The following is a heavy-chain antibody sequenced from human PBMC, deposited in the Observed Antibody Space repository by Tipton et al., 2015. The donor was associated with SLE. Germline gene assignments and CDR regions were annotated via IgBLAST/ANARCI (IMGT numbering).Heavy chain of an antibody. Sequence: SLRLSCAASGFPFTNVWMHWVRQAPGKGLEWVSVFYSGGDTYYADSVKGRFTVSRDQSKSTVYQQMNSLRVEDTAVYYCGKDPRISYWGRGTQVTVSS. D-gene: IGHD3-3*02. V-gene: IGHV3-53*05. CDR2: FYSGGDT. CDR3: GKDPRISY. J-gene: IGHJ4*02. CDR1: GFPFTNVW.